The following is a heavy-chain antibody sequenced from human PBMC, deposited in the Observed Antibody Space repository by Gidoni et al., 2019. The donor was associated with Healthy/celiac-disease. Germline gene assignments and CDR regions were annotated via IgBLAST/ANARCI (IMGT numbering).Heavy chain of an antibody. CDR2: ISSSGSTI. CDR1: GFTFSDYY. V-gene: IGHV3-11*01. J-gene: IGHJ6*02. Sequence: QVQLVASGGGLVKPGGSLSLSCAASGFTFSDYYMSWIRQAPGKGLEWVSYISSSGSTIYYADSVKGRFTISRDNAKNALYLQMNSLRAEDTAVYYCARDSVDYGDYFYYYGMDVCGQGTTVTVSS. D-gene: IGHD4-17*01. CDR3: ARDSVDYGDYFYYYGMDV.